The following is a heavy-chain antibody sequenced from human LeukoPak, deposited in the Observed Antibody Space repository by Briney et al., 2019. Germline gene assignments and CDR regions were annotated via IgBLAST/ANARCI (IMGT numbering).Heavy chain of an antibody. V-gene: IGHV3-7*01. CDR3: TRSGTYVLDC. CDR1: GFTFSNYW. Sequence: GGSLRLSCAASGFTFSNYWMSWVRQAPGKGLEWVANIKQDGSDIYYVDSVKGRFTISRDNAKNSLYLQMNSLRAEDTAVYYCTRSGTYVLDCWGQGTLVTVSS. CDR2: IKQDGSDI. D-gene: IGHD1-26*01. J-gene: IGHJ4*02.